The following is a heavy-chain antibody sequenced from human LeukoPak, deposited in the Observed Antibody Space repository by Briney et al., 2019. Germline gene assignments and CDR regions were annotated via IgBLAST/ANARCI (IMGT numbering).Heavy chain of an antibody. CDR2: INPNSGGT. V-gene: IGHV1-2*06. Sequence: ASVKVSCKSSGYTFTGYYMHWLRQAPGQGLEWMGRINPNSGGTNYARKFQGRVTMTRDTSISTVYMELSSLRSDDTAVYYCARDHAVGATGDYWGQGTLVTVSS. J-gene: IGHJ4*02. D-gene: IGHD1-26*01. CDR1: GYTFTGYY. CDR3: ARDHAVGATGDY.